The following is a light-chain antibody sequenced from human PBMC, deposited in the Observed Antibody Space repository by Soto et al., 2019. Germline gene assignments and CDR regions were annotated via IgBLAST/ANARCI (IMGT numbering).Light chain of an antibody. J-gene: IGKJ1*01. Sequence: EIVMTQSPATLSVSPGERATLSCRASQSVSSNLAWYQQKPGQAPRLLIYGASTRATGIPARFSGSGSGTELTPTISSLQSEDFAVYYGQQYNNWPPWTFGQGTKVEIK. V-gene: IGKV3-15*01. CDR1: QSVSSN. CDR2: GAS. CDR3: QQYNNWPPWT.